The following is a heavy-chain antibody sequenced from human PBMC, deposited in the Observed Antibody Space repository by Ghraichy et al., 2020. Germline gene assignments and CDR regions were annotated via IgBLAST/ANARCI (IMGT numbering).Heavy chain of an antibody. V-gene: IGHV3-23*01. CDR1: GFTFSNNA. J-gene: IGHJ4*02. CDR2: ISISGETT. Sequence: GGSLRLSCVVSGFTFSNNAMRWVRQAPGKGLEWVSAISISGETTFYADSVKGRFTISRDNSKSTLYLQMNGLRVEDTALYYCAKTSGSGTSSWGSPFDSWGQGTLVTVSS. D-gene: IGHD3-10*01. CDR3: AKTSGSGTSSWGSPFDS.